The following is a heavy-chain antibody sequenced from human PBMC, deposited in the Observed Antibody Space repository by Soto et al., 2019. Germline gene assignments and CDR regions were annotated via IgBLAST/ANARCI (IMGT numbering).Heavy chain of an antibody. V-gene: IGHV4-30-2*01. CDR2: IYHSGST. J-gene: IGHJ5*02. CDR1: GGSISSGGYS. CDR3: ARALWGPAGHINWFDP. D-gene: IGHD2-2*01. Sequence: SETLSLTCAVSGGSISSGGYSWSWIRQPPGKGLEWIGYIYHSGSTYYNPSLKSRVTISVDRSKNQFSLKLSSVTAADTAVYYCARALWGPAGHINWFDPWGQGTLVTVSS.